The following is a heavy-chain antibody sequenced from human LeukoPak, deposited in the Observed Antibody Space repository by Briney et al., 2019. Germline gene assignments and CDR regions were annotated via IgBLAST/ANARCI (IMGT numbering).Heavy chain of an antibody. D-gene: IGHD1-26*01. CDR1: GFIFNNYW. CDR3: ARGLGGSSTTGNFFDY. J-gene: IGHJ4*02. Sequence: GGSLRLSCAASGFIFNNYWMNWVRQAPGKGLEWVANIKQDGGEKYYVDSVKGRFTISRDNAGKSLYLQMNSLRAEDTAVYYCARGLGGSSTTGNFFDYWGQGILVSVSS. CDR2: IKQDGGEK. V-gene: IGHV3-7*01.